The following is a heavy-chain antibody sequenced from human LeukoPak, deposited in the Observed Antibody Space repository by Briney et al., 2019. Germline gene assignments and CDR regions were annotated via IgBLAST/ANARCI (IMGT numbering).Heavy chain of an antibody. CDR3: ARRGSGYSQNYFDY. J-gene: IGHJ4*02. V-gene: IGHV3-64*01. CDR2: ISSNGVNT. D-gene: IGHD3-22*01. CDR1: GFTFSNYA. Sequence: GGSLRLSCAASGFTFSNYAMTWVRQAPGEGLEYVSAISSNGVNTYYGNSVKGRFTISRDNSKNTLDLQMGSLRAEDTAVYYCARRGSGYSQNYFDYWGQGTLVTVSS.